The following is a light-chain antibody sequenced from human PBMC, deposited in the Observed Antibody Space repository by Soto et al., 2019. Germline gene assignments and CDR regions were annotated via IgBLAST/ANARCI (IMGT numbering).Light chain of an antibody. CDR3: SSYTSSSTLV. CDR2: DVS. CDR1: SSDVGGYNY. J-gene: IGLJ1*01. V-gene: IGLV2-14*01. Sequence: QSALTHPASVSGSPGQSITISCTGTSSDVGGYNYVSWYQQHPGKAPKLMIYDVSNRPSGVSNRFSGSKSGNTASLTISGLQAEDEADYYCSSYTSSSTLVFGPGTKGTV.